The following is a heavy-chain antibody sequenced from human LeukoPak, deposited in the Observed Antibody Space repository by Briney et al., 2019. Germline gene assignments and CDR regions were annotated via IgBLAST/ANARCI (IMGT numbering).Heavy chain of an antibody. J-gene: IGHJ6*02. CDR3: ARGSGYCTSTSCYVYYYGMDV. D-gene: IGHD2-2*01. CDR1: GFTFSSYS. CDR2: ISSSSSYI. V-gene: IGHV3-21*01. Sequence: GGSLRLSCAASGFTFSSYSMNWVRQAPGKGLEWVSSISSSSSYIYYADSVKGRFTISRDNAKNSLYLQMNSLRAEDTAVYFCARGSGYCTSTSCYVYYYGMDVWGQGTTVTVSS.